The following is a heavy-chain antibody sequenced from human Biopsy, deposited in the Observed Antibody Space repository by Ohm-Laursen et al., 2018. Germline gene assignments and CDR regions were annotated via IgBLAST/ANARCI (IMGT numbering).Heavy chain of an antibody. CDR2: INCKTGAT. CDR3: ARDPLNGHKHFDY. D-gene: IGHD2-8*01. V-gene: IGHV1-2*02. Sequence: DSVKVSCKSSSYTFTDYNIHWMRQAPGQGLEWLGYINCKTGATNYAQKFQGTVTMTMDTSISTAYLALGSLRSADTAIYYCARDPLNGHKHFDYWGQGSLVTVSS. J-gene: IGHJ4*02. CDR1: SYTFTDYN.